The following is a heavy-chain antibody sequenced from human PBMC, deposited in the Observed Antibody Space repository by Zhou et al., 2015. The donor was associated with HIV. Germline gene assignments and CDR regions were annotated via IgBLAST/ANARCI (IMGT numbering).Heavy chain of an antibody. Sequence: QVQLVQSGAEVKKPGSSVKVSCKASGGTFSSYAISWVRQAPGQGLEWMGGIIPIFGTANYAQKFQGRVTITADESTSTAYMELSSLRSEDTAVYYCARGTYYYDSSGYHAFDYWGQGTLVTVSS. CDR1: GGTFSSYA. J-gene: IGHJ4*02. V-gene: IGHV1-69*01. D-gene: IGHD3-22*01. CDR3: ARGTYYYDSSGYHAFDY. CDR2: IIPIFGTA.